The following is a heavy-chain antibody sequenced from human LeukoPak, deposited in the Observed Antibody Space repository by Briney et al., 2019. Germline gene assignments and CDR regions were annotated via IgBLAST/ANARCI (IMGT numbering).Heavy chain of an antibody. CDR3: ARPSTYYYDSSGHGAFDI. CDR2: IYASGST. Sequence: SETLSLTCSVSGGSISNLNYYWSWIRQPAGKGLEWIGRIYASGSTNYNPSLKSRVTISVDTSKNQFSLKLSSVTAADTAVYYCARPSTYYYDSSGHGAFDIWGQGTMVTVSS. CDR1: GGSISNLNYY. V-gene: IGHV4-61*02. D-gene: IGHD3-22*01. J-gene: IGHJ3*02.